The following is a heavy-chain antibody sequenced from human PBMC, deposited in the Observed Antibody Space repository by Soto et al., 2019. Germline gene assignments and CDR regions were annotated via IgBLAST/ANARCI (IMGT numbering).Heavy chain of an antibody. Sequence: EASVKVSCKSSGGTFSSYAISWVRQAPGQGLEWMGGIIPIFGTANYAQKFQGRVTITADESTSTAYMELSSLRSEDTTVYYCASNDIAYCGGDCYYVWFDPWGQGTLVTGSS. CDR1: GGTFSSYA. CDR2: IIPIFGTA. J-gene: IGHJ5*02. V-gene: IGHV1-69*13. D-gene: IGHD2-21*02. CDR3: ASNDIAYCGGDCYYVWFDP.